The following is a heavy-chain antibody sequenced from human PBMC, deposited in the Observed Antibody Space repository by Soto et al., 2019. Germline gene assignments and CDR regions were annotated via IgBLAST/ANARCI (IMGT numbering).Heavy chain of an antibody. CDR3: ARTLPTYCSGGTCYSRDYYYYGMDV. V-gene: IGHV4-31*03. D-gene: IGHD2-15*01. Sequence: QVQLQESGPGLVKPSQTLSLTCTVSGGSISSGVYHWSWIRQHPGKGLEWIGYIYYSGSTYYSPSLKSRVTISVDMSKNQFSLKLNSVTAADTAVYYCARTLPTYCSGGTCYSRDYYYYGMDVWGQGTTVTVSS. J-gene: IGHJ6*02. CDR2: IYYSGST. CDR1: GGSISSGVYH.